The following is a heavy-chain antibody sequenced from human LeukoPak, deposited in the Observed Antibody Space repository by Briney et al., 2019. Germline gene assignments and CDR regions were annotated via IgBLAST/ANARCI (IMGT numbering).Heavy chain of an antibody. CDR2: IYHSGST. V-gene: IGHV4-38-2*02. D-gene: IGHD2-15*01. CDR3: ARAPYCSGGSCSTVNWFDP. Sequence: SETLSLTCTVSGYSISSGYYWGWIRQPPGKGLEWIGNIYHSGSTYYNPSLKSRVTISVDTSNNQLSLNLRSVTAADTAVYFCARAPYCSGGSCSTVNWFDPWGQGTLVTVSS. J-gene: IGHJ5*02. CDR1: GYSISSGYY.